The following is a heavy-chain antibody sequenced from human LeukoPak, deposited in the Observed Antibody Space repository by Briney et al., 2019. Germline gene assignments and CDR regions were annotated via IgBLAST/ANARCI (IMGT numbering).Heavy chain of an antibody. CDR3: ARGDQGLFDY. J-gene: IGHJ4*02. CDR2: MNPNSGNT. V-gene: IGHV1-8*01. D-gene: IGHD2-2*01. Sequence: EWMGWMNPNSGNTGYAQKFQGRVTMTRNTSISTAYMELSSLRSEDTAVYYCARGDQGLFDYWGQGTLVTVSS.